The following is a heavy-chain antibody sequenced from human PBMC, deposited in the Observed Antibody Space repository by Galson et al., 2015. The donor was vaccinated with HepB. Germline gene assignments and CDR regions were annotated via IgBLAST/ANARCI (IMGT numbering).Heavy chain of an antibody. Sequence: SLRLSCAASGFTFRRHAMHWVRQAPGKGLEYVSGVSNNGGTTNYADSVKGRFTISRDNSKNTLSLQMSSLRAEDTAVYYCVRGGSHGELYYFDYWGQGTLVTVSS. CDR3: VRGGSHGELYYFDY. D-gene: IGHD1-7*01. CDR1: GFTFRRHA. CDR2: VSNNGGTT. J-gene: IGHJ4*02. V-gene: IGHV3-64D*06.